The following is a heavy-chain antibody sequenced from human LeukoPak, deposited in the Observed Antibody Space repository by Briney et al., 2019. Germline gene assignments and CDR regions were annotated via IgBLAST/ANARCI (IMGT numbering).Heavy chain of an antibody. Sequence: SETLSLTCTVSGDSISSSYYWGWIRQPPGKGLEWIGSIYHSGSTYYNPSLKSRVTISVDTSKNQFSLKLSSVTAADTAVYYCARGRSSGWSLGSSAATWFDPWGQGTLVTVSS. V-gene: IGHV4-38-2*02. CDR3: ARGRSSGWSLGSSAATWFDP. CDR1: GDSISSSYY. J-gene: IGHJ5*02. CDR2: IYHSGST. D-gene: IGHD6-19*01.